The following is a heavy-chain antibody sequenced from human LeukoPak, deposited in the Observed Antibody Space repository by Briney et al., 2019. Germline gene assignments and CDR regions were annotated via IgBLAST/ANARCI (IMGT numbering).Heavy chain of an antibody. D-gene: IGHD6-13*01. Sequence: PSETLSLTCAVSGGSFSGYYWSWIRQPPGKGLEWMGEINNSGSTNYNPSLKSRSTISVDTSKNQVSLKLSSVTAADTAVYYCARKPDMFRYSSSWFDYWGQGTLVTVSS. J-gene: IGHJ4*02. CDR2: INNSGST. V-gene: IGHV4-34*01. CDR3: ARKPDMFRYSSSWFDY. CDR1: GGSFSGYY.